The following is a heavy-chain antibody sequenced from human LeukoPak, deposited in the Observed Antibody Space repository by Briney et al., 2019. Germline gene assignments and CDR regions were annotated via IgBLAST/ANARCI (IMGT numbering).Heavy chain of an antibody. V-gene: IGHV3-23*01. D-gene: IGHD3-22*01. CDR3: ARAQYYYDSSGPAIYYFDY. CDR1: GFTFSSYV. J-gene: IGHJ4*02. CDR2: ISGSGGST. Sequence: GGSLRLSCAASGFTFSSYVMSWVRQAPGKGLEWVSAISGSGGSTYYADSVRGRFTISRDNSKNTLYLQMNSLRAEDTALYYCARAQYYYDSSGPAIYYFDYWGQGTLVTVSS.